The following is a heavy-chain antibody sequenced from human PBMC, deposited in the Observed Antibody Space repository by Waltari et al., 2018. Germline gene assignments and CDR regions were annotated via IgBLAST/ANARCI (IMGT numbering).Heavy chain of an antibody. CDR3: AHSGALARGDYFQH. D-gene: IGHD6-6*01. J-gene: IGHJ4*02. CDR2: NYWDDDK. Sequence: QITLKESGPTLVKPTQTLTLTYTFSGFSLSTNGVGVGWIRQPSGKALEWLALNYWDDDKLYSPSLKSRLTITKDTSKNQVVLTMTNMDPVDTATYYCAHSGALARGDYFQHWGQGTLVTVSS. CDR1: GFSLSTNGVG. V-gene: IGHV2-5*02.